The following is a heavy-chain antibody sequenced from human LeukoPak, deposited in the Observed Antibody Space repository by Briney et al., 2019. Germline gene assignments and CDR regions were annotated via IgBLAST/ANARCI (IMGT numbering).Heavy chain of an antibody. CDR3: ARGLVVPAAMRGYYYNYGMDV. CDR2: IYSGGST. CDR1: GFTVSSNY. V-gene: IGHV3-66*01. Sequence: GGSLRLSCAVSGFTVSSNYMNWVRQAPGKGLEWVSVIYSGGSTYYADSVKGRFTISRDNSKNTVYLQMNSLRAEDTAVYYCARGLVVPAAMRGYYYNYGMDVWGQGTTVTVSS. J-gene: IGHJ6*02. D-gene: IGHD2-2*01.